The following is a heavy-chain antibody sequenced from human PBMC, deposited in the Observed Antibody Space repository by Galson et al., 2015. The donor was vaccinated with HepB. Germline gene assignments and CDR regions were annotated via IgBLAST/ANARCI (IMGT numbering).Heavy chain of an antibody. CDR2: TSYDGSNN. CDR3: AREKADEDYGMDV. CDR1: GFTFSSFA. V-gene: IGHV3-30-3*01. D-gene: IGHD2-15*01. J-gene: IGHJ6*02. Sequence: SLRLSCAASGFTFSSFAMHWVRQAPGKGLEWVAITSYDGSNNFYADSVKGRFTVSRDNFKETLYLQMNSLRVEDTAVYYCAREKADEDYGMDVWGQGATVAVSS.